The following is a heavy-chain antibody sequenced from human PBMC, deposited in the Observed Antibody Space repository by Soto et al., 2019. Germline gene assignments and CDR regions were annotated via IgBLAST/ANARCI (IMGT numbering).Heavy chain of an antibody. CDR3: ATRIYYDSSYLDY. D-gene: IGHD3-22*01. CDR1: GFTFSSYA. V-gene: IGHV3-23*01. J-gene: IGHJ4*02. Sequence: GGSLRLSCAASGFTFSSYAMSWVRQAPGKGLEWVSAISGSGGSTYYADSVKGRFTISRDISKNTLYLQMDSLRAEDTAIYYCATRIYYDSSYLDYWGQGTLVTVSS. CDR2: ISGSGGST.